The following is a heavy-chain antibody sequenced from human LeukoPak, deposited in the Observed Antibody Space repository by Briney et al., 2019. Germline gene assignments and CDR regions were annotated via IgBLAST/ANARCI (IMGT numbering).Heavy chain of an antibody. CDR2: ISGRDGST. Sequence: GGSLRLSCAASGFTFSSYAMNWVRQAPGKGLEWVSAISGRDGSTYYADSVKGRFTTSRDNSKNTLYLQMNSLRAEDTAVYYCAKIRPPAYDIWGQGTMVTVSS. CDR1: GFTFSSYA. J-gene: IGHJ3*02. D-gene: IGHD3-3*02. CDR3: AKIRPPAYDI. V-gene: IGHV3-23*01.